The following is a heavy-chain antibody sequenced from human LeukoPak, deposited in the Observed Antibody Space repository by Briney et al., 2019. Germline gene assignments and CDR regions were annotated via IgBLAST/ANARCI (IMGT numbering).Heavy chain of an antibody. CDR2: IIPVFGTA. Sequence: GASVKVSCKASGYTFTSYYMHWVRQAPGQGLEWMGGIIPVFGTANYAQKFQGRVTITADESTSTAYMVLSSLRSEDTAVYYCARDIGYSYGVDYWGQGTLVTVSS. D-gene: IGHD5-18*01. CDR1: GYTFTSYY. CDR3: ARDIGYSYGVDY. J-gene: IGHJ4*02. V-gene: IGHV1-69*13.